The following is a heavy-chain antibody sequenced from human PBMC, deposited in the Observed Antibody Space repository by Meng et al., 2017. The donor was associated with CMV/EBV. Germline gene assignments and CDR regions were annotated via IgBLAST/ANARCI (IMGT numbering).Heavy chain of an antibody. V-gene: IGHV3-48*04. CDR1: GFTFSSYT. J-gene: IGHJ6*02. CDR3: ARGRANTFMWVERLPYCSGGSCYDPYYYYYGMDV. CDR2: ISNSGSAK. Sequence: GESLKISCAASGFTFSSYTMNWVRQAPGKGLGWVSYISNSGSAKYYADSLRGRFTISRDNAKNSLYLQMNSLRAEDTAVYYCARGRANTFMWVERLPYCSGGSCYDPYYYYYGMDVWGQGTTVTVSS. D-gene: IGHD2-15*01.